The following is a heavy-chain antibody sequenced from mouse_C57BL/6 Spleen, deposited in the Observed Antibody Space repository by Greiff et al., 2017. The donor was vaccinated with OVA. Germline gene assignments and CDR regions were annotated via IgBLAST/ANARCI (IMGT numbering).Heavy chain of an antibody. J-gene: IGHJ4*01. CDR1: GYAFSSSW. V-gene: IGHV1-82*01. D-gene: IGHD1-1*01. CDR3: ARDLLPDYYAMDY. Sequence: VMLQQSGPELVKPGASVKISCKASGYAFSSSWMNWVKQRPGKGLEWIGRIYPGDGDTNYNGKFKGKATLTADKSSSTAYMQLSSLTSEDSAVYFCARDLLPDYYAMDYWGQGTSVTVSS. CDR2: IYPGDGDT.